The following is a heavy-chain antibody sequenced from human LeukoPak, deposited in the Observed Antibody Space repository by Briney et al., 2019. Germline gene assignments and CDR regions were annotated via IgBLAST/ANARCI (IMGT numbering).Heavy chain of an antibody. Sequence: GGSLRLSCAASGFTFSDSWMTWVRQVPGKGLEWVGRIKSKIDGETTEYAAPVEGRFTISRDDSKTTVYLQMNSLRAEDTAVYYCAKGAYDYIEIAYFDYWGQGSLVTVSS. CDR2: IKSKIDGETT. J-gene: IGHJ4*02. V-gene: IGHV3-15*01. D-gene: IGHD5-12*01. CDR1: GFTFSDSW. CDR3: AKGAYDYIEIAYFDY.